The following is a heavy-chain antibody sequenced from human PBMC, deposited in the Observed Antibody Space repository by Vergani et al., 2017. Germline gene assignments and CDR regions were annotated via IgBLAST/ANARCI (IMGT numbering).Heavy chain of an antibody. CDR3: TRNPIRYYYDSSGYYPEYFQH. Sequence: EVQLVESGGGLVQPGRSLRLSCTASGFTFGDYAMSWVRQAPGQGLEWVGFIRSKAYGGTTEYAASVKGRFTISRDDSKSIAYLQMNSLKTEDTAVYYCTRNPIRYYYDSSGYYPEYFQHWGQGTLVTVSS. V-gene: IGHV3-49*04. CDR2: IRSKAYGGTT. J-gene: IGHJ1*01. CDR1: GFTFGDYA. D-gene: IGHD3-22*01.